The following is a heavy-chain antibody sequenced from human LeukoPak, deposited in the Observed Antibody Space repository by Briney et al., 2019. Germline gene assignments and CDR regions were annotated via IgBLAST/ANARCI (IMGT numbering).Heavy chain of an antibody. V-gene: IGHV4-59*01. J-gene: IGHJ6*03. CDR1: GGSISSYY. CDR2: IYYSGST. Sequence: PSETLSLTCTVSGGSISSYYWSWIRQPPGKGLEWIGYIYYSGSTNYNPSLKSRVTISVDTSKNRFSLKLSSVTAADTAVYYCARVLNYYYYYMDAWGKGTTVTVSS. CDR3: ARVLNYYYYYMDA.